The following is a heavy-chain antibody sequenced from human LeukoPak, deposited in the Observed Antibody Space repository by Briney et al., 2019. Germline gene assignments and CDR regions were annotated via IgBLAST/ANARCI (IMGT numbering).Heavy chain of an antibody. D-gene: IGHD6-13*01. CDR3: ARDGQRLVSRYNWFDP. J-gene: IGHJ5*02. CDR1: GGTFSSYA. V-gene: IGHV1-69*01. Sequence: SVKVSCKASGGTFSSYAISWVRQAPGQGLEWMGGIIPIFGTANYAQKFQGRVTITADESTSTAYMELSSLRSEDTAVYYCARDGQRLVSRYNWFDPWGQGTLVTVSS. CDR2: IIPIFGTA.